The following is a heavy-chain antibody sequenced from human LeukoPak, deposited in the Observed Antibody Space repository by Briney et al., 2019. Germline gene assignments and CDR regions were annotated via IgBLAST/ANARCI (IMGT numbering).Heavy chain of an antibody. V-gene: IGHV3-30-3*01. J-gene: IGHJ4*02. CDR1: GFTFSSYA. Sequence: PGRSLRLSCAASGFTFSSYAMHWVRQAPGKGLEWVAVISYDGSNKYYADSVKGRFTISRDNSKNALYLQMNSLRAEDTAVHYCARWSDINGIDYWGQGTLVTVSS. D-gene: IGHD3-3*01. CDR2: ISYDGSNK. CDR3: ARWSDINGIDY.